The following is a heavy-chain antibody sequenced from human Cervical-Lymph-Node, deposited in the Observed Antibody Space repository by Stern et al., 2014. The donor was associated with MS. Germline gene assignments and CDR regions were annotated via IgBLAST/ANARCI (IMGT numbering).Heavy chain of an antibody. CDR2: IYPGDSET. CDR3: ARQTTAWASDV. Sequence: EVQLVESGAELIRPGESLKISCKGPGFKFSIYWIAWVRQMPGKGLEWMGIIYPGDSETRYSPSFQGQVTMSADKSTSPAYLQWSSLNASDTAMYFCARQTTAWASDVWGQGTLVTVSS. J-gene: IGHJ4*02. CDR1: GFKFSIYW. V-gene: IGHV5-51*01. D-gene: IGHD1-14*01.